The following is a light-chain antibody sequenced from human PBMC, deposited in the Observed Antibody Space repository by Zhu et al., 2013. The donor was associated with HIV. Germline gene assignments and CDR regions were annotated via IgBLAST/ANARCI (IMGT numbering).Light chain of an antibody. V-gene: IGKV1-39*01. CDR2: AAS. J-gene: IGKJ2*02. CDR1: QSISSY. Sequence: DIQMTQSPSSLSASVGGRVTITCRASQSISSYLNWYQQKPGKAPKLLIYAASSLQSGVPSRFSGSGSGTDFTLTISSLQPEDFATYYCLQSNSYPRTFGQGTRLEIK. CDR3: LQSNSYPRT.